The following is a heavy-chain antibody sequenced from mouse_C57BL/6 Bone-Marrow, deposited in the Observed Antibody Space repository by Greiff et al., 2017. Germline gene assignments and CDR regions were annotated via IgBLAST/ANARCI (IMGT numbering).Heavy chain of an antibody. Sequence: LQESGAELVRPGASVKLSCKASGYTFTDYYINWVKQRPGQGLEWIARIYPGSGNTYYNEKFKGKATLTAEKSSSTAYMQLSSLTSEDSAVYFCARDRRSFDYWGQGTTLTVSS. D-gene: IGHD1-1*01. CDR2: IYPGSGNT. J-gene: IGHJ2*01. CDR1: GYTFTDYY. V-gene: IGHV1-76*01. CDR3: ARDRRSFDY.